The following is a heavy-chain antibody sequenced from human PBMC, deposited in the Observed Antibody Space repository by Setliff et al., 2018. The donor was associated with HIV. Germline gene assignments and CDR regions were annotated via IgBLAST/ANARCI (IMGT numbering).Heavy chain of an antibody. J-gene: IGHJ3*02. CDR3: AKGSGYYSTDAFDI. Sequence: PGGSLRLSCAASGFTFTNYWMHWVRQAPGKGLMWVSRTNSDGTTTTYADSVKGRFTISRDNAENTLYLQMNSLRAEDTAVYYCAKGSGYYSTDAFDIWGQGTMVTVS. V-gene: IGHV3-74*01. D-gene: IGHD3-22*01. CDR1: GFTFTNYW. CDR2: TNSDGTTT.